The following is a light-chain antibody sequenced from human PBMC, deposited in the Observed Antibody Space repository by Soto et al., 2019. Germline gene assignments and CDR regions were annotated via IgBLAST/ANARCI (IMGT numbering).Light chain of an antibody. CDR3: QQYYSTPLT. CDR2: WAS. V-gene: IGKV4-1*01. J-gene: IGKJ4*01. CDR1: QSVLYSSNNKNY. Sequence: DIVMTQSPDSLAVSLGERATVNGKSSQSVLYSSNNKNYLAWYQQKPGQPPKLLIYWASTRESGVPDRFSGSGSGTDFTLTISSLQAEDVAVYYCQQYYSTPLTFGGGTKMEIK.